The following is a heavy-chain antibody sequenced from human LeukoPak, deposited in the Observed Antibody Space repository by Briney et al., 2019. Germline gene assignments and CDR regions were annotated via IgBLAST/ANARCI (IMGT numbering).Heavy chain of an antibody. D-gene: IGHD2-15*01. J-gene: IGHJ4*02. CDR1: GFTSTSSA. CDR2: IVVGSGNT. V-gene: IGHV1-58*01. CDR3: AAESLGYCSGGSCYGQFDY. Sequence: SVKVSCKASGFTSTSSAVRWVRQARGQRLEWIGWIVVGSGNTNYAQKFQERVTITRDMSTSTAYMELSSLRSEDTAVYYCAAESLGYCSGGSCYGQFDYWGQGTLVTVSS.